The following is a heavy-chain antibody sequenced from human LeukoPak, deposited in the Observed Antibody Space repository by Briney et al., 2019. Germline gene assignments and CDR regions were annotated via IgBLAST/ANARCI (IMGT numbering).Heavy chain of an antibody. J-gene: IGHJ4*02. CDR1: GGSISSGGYY. CDR3: ARGLRSIAAAGTLDY. D-gene: IGHD6-13*01. Sequence: SETLSLTCTVSGGSISSGGYYWSWIRQHPGKGLEWIGYIYYSGSTYYNPSLKSRVTISVDTSKNQFSLKLSSVTAADTAVYYCARGLRSIAAAGTLDYWGQGTLVTVSS. V-gene: IGHV4-31*03. CDR2: IYYSGST.